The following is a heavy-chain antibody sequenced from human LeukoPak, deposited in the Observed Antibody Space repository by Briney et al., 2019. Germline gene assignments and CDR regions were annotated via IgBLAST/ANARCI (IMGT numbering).Heavy chain of an antibody. CDR2: IYYSGST. Sequence: SETLSLTCTVSGGSISSYYWSWIRQPPGKGQEWIGYIYYSGSTNYNPSLKSRVTISVDTSKNQFSLKLSSVTAADTAVYYCARHVRGSYKFFDYWGQGTLVTVSS. D-gene: IGHD1-26*01. CDR1: GGSISSYY. V-gene: IGHV4-59*08. J-gene: IGHJ4*02. CDR3: ARHVRGSYKFFDY.